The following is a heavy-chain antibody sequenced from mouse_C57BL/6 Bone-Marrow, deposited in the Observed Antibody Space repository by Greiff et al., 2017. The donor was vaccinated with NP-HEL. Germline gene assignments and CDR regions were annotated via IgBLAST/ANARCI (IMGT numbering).Heavy chain of an antibody. D-gene: IGHD2-12*01. J-gene: IGHJ4*01. CDR3: ASPWFTRAMDY. Sequence: QVQLQQPGAELVMPGASVKLSCKATGYTFTGYWIEWVKQRPGHGLEWIGEILPGSGSTNYNEKFKGKATFTADTSSNTAYMQLSSLTTEDSAIYYCASPWFTRAMDYWGQGTSVTVSS. CDR1: GYTFTGYW. V-gene: IGHV1-9*01. CDR2: ILPGSGST.